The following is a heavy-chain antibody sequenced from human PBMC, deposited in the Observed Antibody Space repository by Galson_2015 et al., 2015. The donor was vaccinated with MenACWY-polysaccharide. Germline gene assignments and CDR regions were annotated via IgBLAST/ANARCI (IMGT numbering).Heavy chain of an antibody. V-gene: IGHV3-23*01. CDR3: AKGDRVGGTTLAGDS. J-gene: IGHJ4*02. CDR2: IKVSGISGSDGGT. Sequence: SLRLSCAASGFTFSNYAMSWVRRAPGKGLEWVSGIKVSGISGSDGGTYYADSVKGRFTISRDNSKNTLYLQMDSLRAEDTALYYCAKGDRVGGTTLAGDSWGQGAMVTGTS. D-gene: IGHD1-1*01. CDR1: GFTFSNYA.